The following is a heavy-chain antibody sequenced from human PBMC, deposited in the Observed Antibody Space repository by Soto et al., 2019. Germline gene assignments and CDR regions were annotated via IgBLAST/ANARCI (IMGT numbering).Heavy chain of an antibody. CDR3: VMDGTKNLRDRFEP. CDR1: GASLSRYY. Sequence: SDTLSLTCNVSGASLSRYYWSWIRQPPGKGLEWIGRIYATGDTDYNPSLKSRISMSVDMSKKQFSLTLRSVTAADTAIYYCVMDGTKNLRDRFEPWGRGILVTVSS. D-gene: IGHD1-26*01. J-gene: IGHJ5*02. V-gene: IGHV4-4*07. CDR2: IYATGDT.